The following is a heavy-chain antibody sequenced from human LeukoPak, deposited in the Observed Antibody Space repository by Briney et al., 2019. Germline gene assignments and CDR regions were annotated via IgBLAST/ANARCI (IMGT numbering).Heavy chain of an antibody. CDR2: ISWDGGST. J-gene: IGHJ6*03. V-gene: IGHV3-43D*03. CDR3: ARGHYDYVWGSYRYTGYYYYMDV. Sequence: GGSLRLSCAASGFTFDDYAMHWVRQVPGKGLEWVSFISWDGGSTYYADSVKGRFTISRDNAKNSLYLQMNSLRAEDTAVYYCARGHYDYVWGSYRYTGYYYYMDVWGKGTTVTVSS. D-gene: IGHD3-16*02. CDR1: GFTFDDYA.